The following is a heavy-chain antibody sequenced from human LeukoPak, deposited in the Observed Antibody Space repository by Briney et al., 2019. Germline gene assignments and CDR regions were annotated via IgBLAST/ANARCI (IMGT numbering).Heavy chain of an antibody. V-gene: IGHV1-2*02. D-gene: IGHD6-6*01. J-gene: IGHJ5*02. CDR2: INPNYSGT. CDR1: GYRFAGYY. Sequence: ASVKVSCKASGYRFAGYYIHWVRQAPGQGLEWMGWINPNYSGTNYAQKFQGRVTMTRETSISTAYMELRGLKFDDTALYYCVRGPSRPGDWFDPWGQGTLVTVSS. CDR3: VRGPSRPGDWFDP.